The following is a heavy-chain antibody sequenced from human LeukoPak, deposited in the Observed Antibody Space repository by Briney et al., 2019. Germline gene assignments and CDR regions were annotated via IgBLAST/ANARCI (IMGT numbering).Heavy chain of an antibody. Sequence: GASVNVSCKASGYSFSNYGISWVRQAPGQGLEWMGWISGYNGNTNYAQKLQGRVTMTTDTSTSTAYMELRSLRSDDTAVYYCARDCGYQCLFDYWGQGTLVTVSS. CDR3: ARDCGYQCLFDY. J-gene: IGHJ4*02. CDR2: ISGYNGNT. CDR1: GYSFSNYG. V-gene: IGHV1-18*01. D-gene: IGHD5-12*01.